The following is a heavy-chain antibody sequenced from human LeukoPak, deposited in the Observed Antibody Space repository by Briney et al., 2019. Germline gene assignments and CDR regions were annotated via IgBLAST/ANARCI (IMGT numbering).Heavy chain of an antibody. J-gene: IGHJ5*02. CDR2: IYYSGST. D-gene: IGHD2-15*01. CDR3: ARVEAAIRRQNWFDP. V-gene: IGHV4-39*07. Sequence: SETLSPTCTVSGGSISSSSYYWGWIRQPPGKGLEWIGSIYYSGSTYYNPSLKSRVTISVDTSKNQFSLKLSSVTAADTAVYYCARVEAAIRRQNWFDPWGQGTLVTVSS. CDR1: GGSISSSSYY.